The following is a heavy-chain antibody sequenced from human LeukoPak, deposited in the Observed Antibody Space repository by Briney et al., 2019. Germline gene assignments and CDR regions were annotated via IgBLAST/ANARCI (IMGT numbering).Heavy chain of an antibody. D-gene: IGHD1-26*01. J-gene: IGHJ4*02. CDR2: IIPILGIA. CDR3: ARDHLVGATLVPTLYYFDY. V-gene: IGHV1-69*04. Sequence: SVKVSCKASGGTFSSYAISWVRQAPGQGLEWMGRIIPILGIANYAQKFQGRVTITADKSTSTAYMELSSLRSEDTAVYYCARDHLVGATLVPTLYYFDYWGQGTLVTVSS. CDR1: GGTFSSYA.